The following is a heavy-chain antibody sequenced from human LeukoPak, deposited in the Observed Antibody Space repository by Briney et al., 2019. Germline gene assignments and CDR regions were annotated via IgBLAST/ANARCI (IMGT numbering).Heavy chain of an antibody. CDR2: INGDGSSI. V-gene: IGHV3-74*01. CDR1: GFTFRSYW. J-gene: IGHJ6*02. CDR3: ARDQGYRMDV. Sequence: GGSLRLSCAASGFTFRSYWMHWVRQAPGKGLVWVSRINGDGSSITYAEFVKGRFTISRDNAKNTLYLQMNSLRAEDTAVYYCARDQGYRMDVWGQGTTVTVS. D-gene: IGHD5-18*01.